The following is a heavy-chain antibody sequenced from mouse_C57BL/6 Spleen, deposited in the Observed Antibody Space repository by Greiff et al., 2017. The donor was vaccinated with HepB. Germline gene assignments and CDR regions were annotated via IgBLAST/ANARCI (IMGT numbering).Heavy chain of an antibody. V-gene: IGHV1-64*01. CDR1: GYTFTSYW. Sequence: VQLQQPGAELVKPGASVKLSCKASGYTFTSYWMHWVKQMPGQGLEWIGMIHPNSGSTNYNEKFKSKATLTVDKSSSTAYMQLSSLASEDSAVYYCARITTVVAKGPAHWGEGTLVSVSA. J-gene: IGHJ3*01. CDR2: IHPNSGST. D-gene: IGHD1-1*01. CDR3: ARITTVVAKGPAH.